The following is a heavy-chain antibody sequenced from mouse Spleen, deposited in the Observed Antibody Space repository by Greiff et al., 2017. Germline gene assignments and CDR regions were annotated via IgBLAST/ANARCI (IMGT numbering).Heavy chain of an antibody. V-gene: IGHV5-16*01. D-gene: IGHD3-3*01. CDR1: GFTFSDYY. J-gene: IGHJ4*01. CDR2: INYDGSST. Sequence: DVHLVESEGGLVQPGSSMKLSCTASGFTFSDYYMAWVRQVPEKGLEWVANINYDGSSTYYLDSLKSRFIISRDNAKNILYLQMSSLKSEDTATYYCARGTGDYYAMDYWGQGTSVTVSS. CDR3: ARGTGDYYAMDY.